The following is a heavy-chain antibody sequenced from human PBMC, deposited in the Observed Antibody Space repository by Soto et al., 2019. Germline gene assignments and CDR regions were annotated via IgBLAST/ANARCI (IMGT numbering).Heavy chain of an antibody. CDR1: GGSISDYY. CDR3: ARQVGSRAKSHYFDY. CDR2: IYYSGST. Sequence: SETLSLTCTVSGGSISDYYWSWIRQPPGKGLEWIGHIYYSGSTNYNPSLKSRVTMSLDTSKNQFSLKLSSVTAADAAVYSCARQVGSRAKSHYFDYWGRGTLVTVSS. D-gene: IGHD1-26*01. J-gene: IGHJ4*02. V-gene: IGHV4-59*08.